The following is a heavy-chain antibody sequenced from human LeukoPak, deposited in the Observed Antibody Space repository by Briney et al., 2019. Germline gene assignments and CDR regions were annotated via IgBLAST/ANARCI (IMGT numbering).Heavy chain of an antibody. CDR1: GFTFSNYA. Sequence: GGSLRLSCAASGFTFSNYAMTWVRQAPGKGLEWVSVISGVGSNTDYADSVKGRFTISRDNSKDTLYLQMNSLRAEDTAMYYCAKVRPVVEDYYYYALDVWGQGTTVTVSS. CDR2: ISGVGSNT. V-gene: IGHV3-23*01. J-gene: IGHJ6*02. D-gene: IGHD3-22*01. CDR3: AKVRPVVEDYYYYALDV.